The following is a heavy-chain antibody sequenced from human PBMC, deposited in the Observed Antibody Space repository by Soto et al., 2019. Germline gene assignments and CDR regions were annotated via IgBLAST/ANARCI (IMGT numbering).Heavy chain of an antibody. Sequence: GGSLRLSCAASGFSFSDYYMNWIRQVPGKGLEWVSHVSSSGSDKYYADSVRGRFTVSRDNVKNSLFLQMNSLRADDTAVYYCARLVQGPGLYYMDVWGKGTTVTVSS. CDR3: ARLVQGPGLYYMDV. D-gene: IGHD3-10*01. CDR1: GFSFSDYY. CDR2: VSSSGSDK. V-gene: IGHV3-11*01. J-gene: IGHJ6*03.